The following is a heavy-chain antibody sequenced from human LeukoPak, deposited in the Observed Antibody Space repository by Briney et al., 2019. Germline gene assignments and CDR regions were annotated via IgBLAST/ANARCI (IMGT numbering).Heavy chain of an antibody. J-gene: IGHJ4*02. V-gene: IGHV3-33*08. CDR2: IWYDGSNK. CDR1: GITVSNYA. Sequence: GGSLRLSCVVSGITVSNYAINWVRQAPGKGLEWVAVIWYDGSNKYYADSVKGRFTISRDNSKNTLYLQMNSLRAEDTAVYYCARDTYYYGSGSYEWGQGTLVTVSS. D-gene: IGHD3-10*01. CDR3: ARDTYYYGSGSYE.